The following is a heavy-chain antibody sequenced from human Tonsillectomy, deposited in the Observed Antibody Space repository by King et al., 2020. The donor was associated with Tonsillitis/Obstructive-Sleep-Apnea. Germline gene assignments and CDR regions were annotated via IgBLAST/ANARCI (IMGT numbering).Heavy chain of an antibody. Sequence: VQLQQSGPGLVKPSQTLSLTCTVSGGSISSDGYYWSWIRQHPGKGLGWIGYIYYSGSPYYNPSLKSRVSISVDKSKTQFSLKLRSVTAADTAVYYRARGPRIAMADYYFDYWGQGTLVTVSS. CDR2: IYYSGSP. CDR1: GGSISSDGYY. J-gene: IGHJ4*02. CDR3: ARGPRIAMADYYFDY. D-gene: IGHD6-19*01. V-gene: IGHV4-31*03.